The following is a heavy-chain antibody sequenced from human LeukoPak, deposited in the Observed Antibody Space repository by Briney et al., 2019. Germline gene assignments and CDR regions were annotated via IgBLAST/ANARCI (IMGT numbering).Heavy chain of an antibody. CDR3: ASPGLDSSGYYLLWY. V-gene: IGHV5-51*01. J-gene: IGHJ4*02. CDR1: EFTVSSNE. Sequence: GGSLRLSCAASEFTVSSNEMSWVRQAPGKGLEWMGIIYPGDSDTRYSPSFQGQVTISADKSISTAYLQWSSLKASDTAMYYCASPGLDSSGYYLLWYWGQGTLVTVSS. CDR2: IYPGDSDT. D-gene: IGHD3-22*01.